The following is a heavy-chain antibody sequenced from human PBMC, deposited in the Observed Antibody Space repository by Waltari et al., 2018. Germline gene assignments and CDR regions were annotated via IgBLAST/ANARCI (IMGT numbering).Heavy chain of an antibody. CDR3: ARVIDGDPLDY. V-gene: IGHV3-7*04. CDR2: IKQDGSEK. Sequence: EVQLVESGEGLVQPGGSLGPSCEASGFTFRSIGVDWVRQAPGKGVEWVANIKQDGSEKYYVDSVKGRFTISRDNAKNSLYLQMNSLRAEDTAVYYCARVIDGDPLDYWGQGTLVTVSS. CDR1: GFTFRSIG. D-gene: IGHD4-17*01. J-gene: IGHJ4*02.